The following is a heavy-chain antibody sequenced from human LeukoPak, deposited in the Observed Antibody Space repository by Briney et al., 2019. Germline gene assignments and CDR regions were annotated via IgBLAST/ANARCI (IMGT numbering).Heavy chain of an antibody. CDR3: ARGMDYGY. J-gene: IGHJ4*02. D-gene: IGHD4-17*01. CDR2: INPNSGCT. Sequence: ASVKASCKASGYTFTGYYMHWVRQAPGQGLEWMGWINPNSGCTNYAQKFQVRVTMTRDTSISTAYMELSRMRSDDTAVYYCARGMDYGYWGQGTLVTVSS. CDR1: GYTFTGYY. V-gene: IGHV1-2*02.